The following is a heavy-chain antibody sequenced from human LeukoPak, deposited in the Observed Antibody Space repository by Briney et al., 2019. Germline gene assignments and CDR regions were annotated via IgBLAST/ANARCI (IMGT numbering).Heavy chain of an antibody. D-gene: IGHD3-22*01. CDR1: GYTFTSYA. V-gene: IGHV1-3*01. Sequence: GASVKVSCKASGYTFTSYAMHWVRQAPGQRLEWMGWINAGNGNTKYSQKFQGRVTITRDTSASTAYMELSSLRSEDTAVYYCAAYYDSSGYYYFDYWGQGTPVTVSS. CDR2: INAGNGNT. CDR3: AAYYDSSGYYYFDY. J-gene: IGHJ4*02.